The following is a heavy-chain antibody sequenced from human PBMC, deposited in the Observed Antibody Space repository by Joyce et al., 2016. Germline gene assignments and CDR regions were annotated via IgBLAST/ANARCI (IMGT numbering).Heavy chain of an antibody. Sequence: EVQLVESGGGLVQPGGSLRLSCAASGFRFSDYSLNWVRQAPGKGLEWVSYINTSSSTIYNADSVKGRFTISRDNARNSLYYCTRDDGVYFYDSRGYYQHWGQGTLVTVSS. D-gene: IGHD3-22*01. CDR2: INTSSSTI. V-gene: IGHV3-48*01. CDR3: YQH. J-gene: IGHJ1*01. CDR1: GFRFSDYS.